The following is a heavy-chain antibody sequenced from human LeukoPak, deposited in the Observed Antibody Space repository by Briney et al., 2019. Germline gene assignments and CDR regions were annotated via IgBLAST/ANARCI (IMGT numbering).Heavy chain of an antibody. CDR3: AKGVRFSFDY. CDR1: GFTFSSYS. V-gene: IGHV3-48*01. D-gene: IGHD4-17*01. CDR2: ISTSTTTI. Sequence: GGSLRLSCEASGFTFSSYSMNWVRQAPGKGLEWISYISTSTTTIYYANSVKGRFTISRDNSKNTLYLQMNSLRAEDTAVYYCAKGVRFSFDYWGQGTLVTVSS. J-gene: IGHJ4*02.